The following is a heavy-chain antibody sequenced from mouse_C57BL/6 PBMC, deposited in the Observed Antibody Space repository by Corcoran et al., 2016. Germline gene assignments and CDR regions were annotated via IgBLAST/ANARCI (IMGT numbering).Heavy chain of an antibody. CDR3: ARTAQAWFAY. CDR1: GFNIKDYY. CDR2: IDPEDGET. J-gene: IGHJ3*01. Sequence: EVQLQQSGAELVKSGASVKLSCTASGFNIKDYYMHWVKQRTEQGLEWIGRIDPEDGETKYAPKFQGKATITADTSSNTAYLQLSSLTSEDTAVYYCARTAQAWFAYWGQGTLVTVSA. V-gene: IGHV14-2*01. D-gene: IGHD3-2*02.